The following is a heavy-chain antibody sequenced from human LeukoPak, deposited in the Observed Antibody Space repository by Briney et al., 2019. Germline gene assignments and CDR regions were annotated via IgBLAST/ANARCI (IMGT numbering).Heavy chain of an antibody. V-gene: IGHV4-59*01. CDR1: NDSIRNYY. J-gene: IGHJ4*02. D-gene: IGHD3-10*01. Sequence: PSETLSLTCSVPNDSIRNYYWSWIRQPPGKALEWIGYIYHTGNTNYNPSLKSRLTMSIDTSKNQFSLNLNSVTAADTAVYYCARGNYGSGSYYVVDFDYWGQGTPVTVSS. CDR3: ARGNYGSGSYYVVDFDY. CDR2: IYHTGNT.